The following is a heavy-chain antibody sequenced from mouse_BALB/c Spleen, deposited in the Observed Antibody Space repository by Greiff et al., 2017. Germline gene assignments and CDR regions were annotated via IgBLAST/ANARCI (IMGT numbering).Heavy chain of an antibody. Sequence: QVQLKQSGAELVRPGTSVKVSCKASGYAFTNYLIEWVKQRPGQGLEWIGVINPGSGGTNYNEKFKGKATLTADKSSSTAYMQLSSLTSDDSAVYFCAREGYYDGFFDYWGQGTTLTVSS. D-gene: IGHD2-3*01. J-gene: IGHJ2*01. CDR2: INPGSGGT. CDR3: AREGYYDGFFDY. CDR1: GYAFTNYL. V-gene: IGHV1-54*01.